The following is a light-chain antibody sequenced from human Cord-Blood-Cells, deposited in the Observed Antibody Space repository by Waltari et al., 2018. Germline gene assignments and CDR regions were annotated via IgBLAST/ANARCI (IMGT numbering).Light chain of an antibody. CDR3: SSYAGSNNLV. V-gene: IGLV2-8*01. Sequence: QSALTQPPSASGSPGQSVTISCTGTSSDVGGYHYVSWYQQHPGKAPKLMIYEVSKRPSGVPDRCSGSKSGNTASLTVSGLHAEDEADYYCSSYAGSNNLVFGTGTKVTVL. CDR2: EVS. J-gene: IGLJ1*01. CDR1: SSDVGGYHY.